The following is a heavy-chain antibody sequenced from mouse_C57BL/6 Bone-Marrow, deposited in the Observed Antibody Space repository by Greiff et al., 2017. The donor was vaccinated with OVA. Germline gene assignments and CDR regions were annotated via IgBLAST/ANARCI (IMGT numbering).Heavy chain of an antibody. V-gene: IGHV14-4*01. CDR3: TTYYGSSYGDY. Sequence: VQLQQSGAELVRPGASVKLSCTASGFNIKDDYMHWVKQRPEQGLEWIGWIDPENGDTEYASKFQGKATITADTSSNTAYLQLSSLTSEDTAVYYCTTYYGSSYGDYWGQGTTLTVSS. D-gene: IGHD1-1*01. CDR2: IDPENGDT. J-gene: IGHJ2*01. CDR1: GFNIKDDY.